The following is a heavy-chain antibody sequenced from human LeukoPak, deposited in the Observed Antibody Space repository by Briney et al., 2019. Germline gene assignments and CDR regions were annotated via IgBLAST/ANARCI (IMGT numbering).Heavy chain of an antibody. CDR3: ASGSRYDFWSGYYPLDYYYYGMDV. V-gene: IGHV6-1*01. Sequence: SQTLSLTCAISGDSVSSNSADWNWIRQSPSRGLEWLGRTYFRSKWYNDYAVSVKSRITINPDTSKNQFSLQLNSVTPEDTAVYYCASGSRYDFWSGYYPLDYYYYGMDVWGQGTTVTVSS. CDR1: GDSVSSNSAD. CDR2: TYFRSKWYN. D-gene: IGHD3-3*01. J-gene: IGHJ6*02.